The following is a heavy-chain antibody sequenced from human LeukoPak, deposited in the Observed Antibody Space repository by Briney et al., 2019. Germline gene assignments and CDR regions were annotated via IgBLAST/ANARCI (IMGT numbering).Heavy chain of an antibody. J-gene: IGHJ3*02. V-gene: IGHV3-11*04. CDR1: GFTFSDNY. D-gene: IGHD6-19*01. CDR2: ISGNGGVI. CDR3: ARLKQWPDAFDI. Sequence: GGSLRLSCAASGFTFSDNYMTWVRQAPGKGLEWLSYISGNGGVIQYADSVKGRFTISRDNAKNLLYLQMNSLRAEDTAVYYCARLKQWPDAFDIWGQGTMVTVSS.